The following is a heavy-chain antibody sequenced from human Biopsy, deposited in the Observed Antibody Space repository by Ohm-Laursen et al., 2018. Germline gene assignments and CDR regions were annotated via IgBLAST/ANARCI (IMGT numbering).Heavy chain of an antibody. CDR2: IGGSGGGT. Sequence: SLRLSCTASGLRFSMYAMSWVRQAPGKGLEWVSAIGGSGGGTYYADSVKGRFTISRDDSKNTVYLQMNSLRVEDRAVYYCARPMSRVVAYGMDVWGQGITVTVSS. CDR3: ARPMSRVVAYGMDV. CDR1: GLRFSMYA. V-gene: IGHV3-23*01. D-gene: IGHD2-15*01. J-gene: IGHJ6*02.